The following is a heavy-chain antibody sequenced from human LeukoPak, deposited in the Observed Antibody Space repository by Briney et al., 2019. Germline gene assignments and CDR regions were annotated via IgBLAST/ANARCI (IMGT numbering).Heavy chain of an antibody. D-gene: IGHD6-13*01. J-gene: IGHJ5*02. V-gene: IGHV4-4*07. CDR3: ARDWFFHTPGYEVAAAA. Sequence: SETLSLTCTVSGGSISSYYWSWIRQPAGKGLEWIGRIYTSGSTNYNADLKSRVTLSVDTSKHQYSLKLSSVTAADTAVYYCARDWFFHTPGYEVAAAAWGQGTLVTVSS. CDR2: IYTSGST. CDR1: GGSISSYY.